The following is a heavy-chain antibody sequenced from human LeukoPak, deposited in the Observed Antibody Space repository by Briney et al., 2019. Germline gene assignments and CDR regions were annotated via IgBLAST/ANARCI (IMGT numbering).Heavy chain of an antibody. CDR1: GFTFSSYA. D-gene: IGHD3-16*02. J-gene: IGHJ4*02. V-gene: IGHV3-23*01. CDR3: EQVVWGVIRGFDY. CDR2: ISGSGGST. Sequence: GGSLRLSCAASGFTFSSYAMSWVRQAPGKGLEWVSAISGSGGSTYYADSVKGRFTISRDNSKNTLYLQMNSLRAEDTAVYYCEQVVWGVIRGFDYWGQGTLVTVSS.